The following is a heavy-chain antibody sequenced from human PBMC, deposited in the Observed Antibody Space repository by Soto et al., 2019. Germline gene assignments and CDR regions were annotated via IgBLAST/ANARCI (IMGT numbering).Heavy chain of an antibody. CDR1: GFTFSSYS. J-gene: IGHJ6*02. CDR2: ISSSSTI. V-gene: IGHV3-48*02. CDR3: ARKDIVVVPAAMRYYYYGMDV. Sequence: PGGSLRLSCAASGFTFSSYSMNWVRQAPGKGLEWVSYISSSSTIYYADSVKGRFTISRDNAKNSLYLQMNSLRDEDTAVYYCARKDIVVVPAAMRYYYYGMDVWGQGTTVTVSS. D-gene: IGHD2-2*01.